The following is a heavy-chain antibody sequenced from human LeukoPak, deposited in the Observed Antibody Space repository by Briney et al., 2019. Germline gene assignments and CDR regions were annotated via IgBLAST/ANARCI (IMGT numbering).Heavy chain of an antibody. V-gene: IGHV4-61*02. Sequence: SQTLSLTCTVSGGSISSGSYYWSWIRQPAGKGLEWIGRMYTSGSTIYDPSLKSRVTISDDTSKNQFSLKLSSVTAADTAVYYCARTPRYCSGTSCYFFDQWGQGTLVTVSS. D-gene: IGHD2-15*01. CDR1: GGSISSGSYY. CDR3: ARTPRYCSGTSCYFFDQ. CDR2: MYTSGST. J-gene: IGHJ4*02.